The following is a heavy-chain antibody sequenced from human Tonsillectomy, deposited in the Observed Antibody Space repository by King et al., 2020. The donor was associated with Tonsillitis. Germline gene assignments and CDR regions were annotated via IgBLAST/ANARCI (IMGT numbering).Heavy chain of an antibody. J-gene: IGHJ4*02. CDR3: AKDTSLYDNSAYYRN. V-gene: IGHV3-9*01. CDR2: IFWPSGSV. D-gene: IGHD3-22*01. CDR1: GFTFDDYA. Sequence: VQLVESGGGLVQPGKSLRLSCAASGFTFDDYALQWDRQAPGEGRAWVSGIFWPSGSVGFADSVKGRFPISRDNAKSSLDLQMNSLRREGTALYYCAKDTSLYDNSAYYRNWGQGTLVTVSS.